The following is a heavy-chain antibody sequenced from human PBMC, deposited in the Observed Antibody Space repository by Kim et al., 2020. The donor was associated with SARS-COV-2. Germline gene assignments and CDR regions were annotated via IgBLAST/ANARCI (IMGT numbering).Heavy chain of an antibody. J-gene: IGHJ4*02. Sequence: GESLKISCKGSGYSFTSYWISWVRQMPGKGLEWVGRIDPSDSYTNYSPSFQGHVTISADKSISTAYRQWSSLKASDTAMYYCARRSIALAGTDDYWGQGTLVTVSS. D-gene: IGHD6-19*01. CDR3: ARRSIALAGTDDY. CDR2: IDPSDSYT. V-gene: IGHV5-10-1*01. CDR1: GYSFTSYW.